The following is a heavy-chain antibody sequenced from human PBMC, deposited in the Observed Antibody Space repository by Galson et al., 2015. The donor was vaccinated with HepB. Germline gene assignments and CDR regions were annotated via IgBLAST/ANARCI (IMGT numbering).Heavy chain of an antibody. CDR1: GVTFTNAW. J-gene: IGHJ6*03. V-gene: IGHV3-15*01. Sequence: LRLSCAVSGVTFTNAWMSWVRQAPGKGLEWLGRIKSKADGGTIDYAAPVKGRFTISRDDSKDTLYLQMKSLKTEDTGVYYCATLDRTFYYDSSGYNYFYYMDVWGEGTTVTVSS. CDR2: IKSKADGGTI. CDR3: ATLDRTFYYDSSGYNYFYYMDV. D-gene: IGHD3-22*01.